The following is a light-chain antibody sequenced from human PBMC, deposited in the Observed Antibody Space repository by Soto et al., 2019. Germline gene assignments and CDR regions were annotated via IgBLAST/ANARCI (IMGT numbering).Light chain of an antibody. J-gene: IGKJ5*01. CDR1: QTVLSN. V-gene: IGKV3-11*01. CDR3: QQRSNWPPT. Sequence: EIVLTQSPATLSVSPGERITLSCRASQTVLSNVAWYQQKPGQAPRLLIYGASNRATGIPARFSGSGSGTDFTLTISSLEPEDFAVYYCQQRSNWPPTFGQGTRLEI. CDR2: GAS.